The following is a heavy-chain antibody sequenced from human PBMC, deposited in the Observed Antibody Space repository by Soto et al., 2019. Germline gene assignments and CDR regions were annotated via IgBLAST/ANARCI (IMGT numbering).Heavy chain of an antibody. D-gene: IGHD3-22*01. CDR1: GFTFSSYA. CDR3: ARYSHSSGYYYHYYYGMDV. CDR2: ISYDGSNK. Sequence: QVQLVESGGGVVQPGRSLRLSCAASGFTFSSYAMHWVRQAPGKGLEWVAVISYDGSNKYYADSVKGRFTISRDNSKNTRYLQMNSLRAEDTAVYYCARYSHSSGYYYHYYYGMDVWGQGNTVTVS. V-gene: IGHV3-30-3*01. J-gene: IGHJ6*02.